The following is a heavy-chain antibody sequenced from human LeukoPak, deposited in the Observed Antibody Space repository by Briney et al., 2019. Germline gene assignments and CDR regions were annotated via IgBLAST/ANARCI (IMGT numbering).Heavy chain of an antibody. V-gene: IGHV3-30-3*01. Sequence: PGGSLTLSCEASGFTLSSYSIDWVRQAPGKGLEWVAVISYDGSNKYYADSVKGRFTISRDNSKNTLYLQMNSLRAEDTAVYYCARDESRDILTGYPNPLDYGMDVWGQGTTVTVSS. CDR1: GFTLSSYS. J-gene: IGHJ6*02. CDR2: ISYDGSNK. CDR3: ARDESRDILTGYPNPLDYGMDV. D-gene: IGHD3-9*01.